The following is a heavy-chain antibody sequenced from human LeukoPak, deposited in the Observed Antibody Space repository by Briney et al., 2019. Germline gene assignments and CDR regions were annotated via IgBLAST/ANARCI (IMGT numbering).Heavy chain of an antibody. D-gene: IGHD3-10*01. CDR2: INPNSGGT. J-gene: IGHJ5*02. Sequence: ASVKVSCKASGYTFTGYYMHWVRQAPGQGLEWMGWINPNSGGTNYAQKFQGRVTMTRDTSISTAYMELSRLRSDDTAVYYCARSGSWGQINNWFDPWGQGTLVTVSS. CDR3: ARSGSWGQINNWFDP. CDR1: GYTFTGYY. V-gene: IGHV1-2*02.